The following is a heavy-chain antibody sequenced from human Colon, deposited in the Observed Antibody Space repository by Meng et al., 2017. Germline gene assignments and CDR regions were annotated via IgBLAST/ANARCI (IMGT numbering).Heavy chain of an antibody. J-gene: IGHJ4*02. D-gene: IGHD3-3*01. CDR3: ARARITIFGVVSTFDY. Sequence: QVPLQQWGAGLLKPAETLSLTCAVYGGSFSGYYWSWIRQPPGKGLEWIGEINHSGSTNYNPSLKSRVTISVDTSKNQFSLKLSSVTAADTAVYYCARARITIFGVVSTFDYWGQGTLVTVSS. CDR1: GGSFSGYY. V-gene: IGHV4-34*01. CDR2: INHSGST.